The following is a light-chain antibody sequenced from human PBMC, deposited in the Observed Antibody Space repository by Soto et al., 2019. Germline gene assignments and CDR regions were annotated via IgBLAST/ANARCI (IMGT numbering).Light chain of an antibody. CDR3: QQYNTYGLT. Sequence: QLTQSHSTLSGPLEDRVSITCWSIQSVGNPMAWYQKRPGKHPKLLIFDASTLESRVPSNFSGSESDTEFNFTISRLQPDDSATYDGQQYNTYGLTFGEGTKVDIK. CDR2: DAS. J-gene: IGKJ4*02. CDR1: QSVGNP. V-gene: IGKV1-5*01.